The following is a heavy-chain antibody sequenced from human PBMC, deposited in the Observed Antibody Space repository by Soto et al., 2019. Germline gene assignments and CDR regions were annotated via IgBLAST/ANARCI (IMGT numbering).Heavy chain of an antibody. CDR1: GGSISSSSYY. V-gene: IGHV4-39*02. D-gene: IGHD4-17*01. Sequence: QLQLQESGPGLVKPSETLSLTCTVSGGSISSSSYYWGWIRQPPGKGLEWIGSIYYSGSNYYNPSLKSRVTISVDTSKNQFSLQLSSVTAADTAVYYCAREATVTTSYYPDAFDIWGQGTMVTVSS. J-gene: IGHJ3*02. CDR3: AREATVTTSYYPDAFDI. CDR2: IYYSGSN.